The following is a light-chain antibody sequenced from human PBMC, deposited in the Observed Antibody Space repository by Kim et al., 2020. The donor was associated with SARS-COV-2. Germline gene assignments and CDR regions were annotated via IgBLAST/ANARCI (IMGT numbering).Light chain of an antibody. Sequence: PASISCRSSQSLLHGTGYDYLDWYLQKPGQSPQLLIYLGSNRASGVPDRFSGSGSGTDFTLKISRVEAEDVGVYYCMQALQTPLTCGQGTKVDIK. CDR2: LGS. V-gene: IGKV2-28*01. CDR3: MQALQTPLT. CDR1: QSLLHGTGYDY. J-gene: IGKJ1*01.